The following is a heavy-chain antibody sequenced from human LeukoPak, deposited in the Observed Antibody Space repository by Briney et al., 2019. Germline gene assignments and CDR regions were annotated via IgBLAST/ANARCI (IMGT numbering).Heavy chain of an antibody. CDR3: AKCSGGNCYHSDDH. D-gene: IGHD2-15*01. J-gene: IGHJ5*02. Sequence: GGSLRLSCAASGFTVSGNYMSWVRQAPGKGLEWVSIIYSGDSTYYADSVKGRFTISRDNSKNTLYLQMNSLRAEDTAVYYCAKCSGGNCYHSDDHWGQGTLVTVSP. CDR2: IYSGDST. CDR1: GFTVSGNY. V-gene: IGHV3-66*01.